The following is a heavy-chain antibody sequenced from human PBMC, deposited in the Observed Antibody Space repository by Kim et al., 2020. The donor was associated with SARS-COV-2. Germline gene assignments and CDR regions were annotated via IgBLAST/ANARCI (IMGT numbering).Heavy chain of an antibody. Sequence: GGSLRLSCAASGFTFSSYWMSWVRQAPGKGLEWVANIKQDGSEKYYVDSVKGRFTISRDNAKNSLYLQMNSLRAEDTAVYYCARESLVAGTGNYYYGMDVWGQGTTVTVSS. CDR2: IKQDGSEK. V-gene: IGHV3-7*03. CDR3: ARESLVAGTGNYYYGMDV. J-gene: IGHJ6*02. CDR1: GFTFSSYW. D-gene: IGHD6-19*01.